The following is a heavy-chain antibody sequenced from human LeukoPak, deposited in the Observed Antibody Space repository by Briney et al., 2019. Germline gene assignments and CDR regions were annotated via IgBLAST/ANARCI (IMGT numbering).Heavy chain of an antibody. CDR1: GYTFTNSD. V-gene: IGHV1-8*01. J-gene: IGHJ4*02. Sequence: ASVTVSCKASGYTFTNSDINWVRQATGQGLEWMGWMNPNSGDRGYIQKFQGRVTMTRNTSISTAYMELSSLRSEDTAVYYCARSAPSGRNFDYWGQGTLVTVSS. CDR2: MNPNSGDR. D-gene: IGHD6-6*01. CDR3: ARSAPSGRNFDY.